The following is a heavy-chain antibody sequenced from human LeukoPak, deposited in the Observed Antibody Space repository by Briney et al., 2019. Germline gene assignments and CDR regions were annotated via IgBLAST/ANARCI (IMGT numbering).Heavy chain of an antibody. Sequence: SVKVSCKASGGTFSSYAISWVRQAPGQGLEWMGGIIPIFGTANYAQKFQGRVTITADESTSTAYMELSSLRSEDTAVYYCAREPRYFGHMDVWGKGTTVTISS. CDR2: IIPIFGTA. CDR1: GGTFSSYA. CDR3: AREPRYFGHMDV. D-gene: IGHD3-9*01. V-gene: IGHV1-69*13. J-gene: IGHJ6*03.